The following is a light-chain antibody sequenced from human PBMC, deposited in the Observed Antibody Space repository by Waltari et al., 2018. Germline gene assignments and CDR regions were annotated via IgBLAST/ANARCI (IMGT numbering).Light chain of an antibody. Sequence: SYVLTQPPSVSVAPGQPARLSCDGNNIGSKNVPWYQPKPGQAPVLVVYDDGDRPSGIPERFSGSNSGNTATLTISRVDAGDEADYYCQVWDSGSDHYVFGTVTKVTVL. CDR1: NIGSKN. CDR3: QVWDSGSDHYV. CDR2: DDG. V-gene: IGLV3-21*02. J-gene: IGLJ1*01.